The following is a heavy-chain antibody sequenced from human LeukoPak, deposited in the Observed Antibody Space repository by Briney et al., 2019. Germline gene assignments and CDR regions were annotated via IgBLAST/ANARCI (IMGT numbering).Heavy chain of an antibody. Sequence: GGSLRLSCAASGFTFSSYWMSWVRQASGKGLEWVANIKQDGSEKYYVDSVKGRFTISRDNAKNSLYLQMNSLRAEDTAVYYCARVYYDFWSGSDNWFDPWGQGTLVTVSS. J-gene: IGHJ5*02. D-gene: IGHD3-3*01. V-gene: IGHV3-7*01. CDR3: ARVYYDFWSGSDNWFDP. CDR1: GFTFSSYW. CDR2: IKQDGSEK.